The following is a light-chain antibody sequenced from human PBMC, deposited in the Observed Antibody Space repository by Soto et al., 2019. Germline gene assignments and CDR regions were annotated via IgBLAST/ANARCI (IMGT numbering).Light chain of an antibody. CDR3: QQYDNLPFT. Sequence: DIQLTRSPYTLSPSVGDRVSITCRASHSISGWLAWYQHKLGKAPXXXIXXASSLESGVPSRFSGSGSGTDFTFTISSLQPEDIATYYCQQYDNLPFTFGPGTKVDIK. CDR1: HSISGW. V-gene: IGKV1-5*01. J-gene: IGKJ3*01. CDR2: XAS.